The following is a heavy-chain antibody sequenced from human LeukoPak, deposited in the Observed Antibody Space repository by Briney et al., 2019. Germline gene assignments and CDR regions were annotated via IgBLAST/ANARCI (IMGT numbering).Heavy chain of an antibody. CDR3: ARDQVASNWFDP. Sequence: ASVKVSCKASGYTFTSYDINWVRQATGQGLEWMGWMNPNSGNTGYAQKFQGRVTMTRNTSISTAYTELSSLRSEDTAVYYCARDQVASNWFDPWGQGTLVTVSS. CDR1: GYTFTSYD. J-gene: IGHJ5*02. V-gene: IGHV1-8*01. D-gene: IGHD5-12*01. CDR2: MNPNSGNT.